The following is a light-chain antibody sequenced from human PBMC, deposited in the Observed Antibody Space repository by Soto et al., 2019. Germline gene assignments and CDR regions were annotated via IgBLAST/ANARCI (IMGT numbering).Light chain of an antibody. V-gene: IGKV1-33*01. CDR2: DAS. CDR3: PRYNNLLT. CDR1: QDISNY. J-gene: IGKJ4*01. Sequence: DIQMTQSPSSLSASVGDRVTITCQASQDISNYLNWYQQKPGKAPKLLIYDASNLETGVPSRFSGSGSGTDFTFTISSLQPEVIVKYQSPRYNNLLTSAGGRKVDIK.